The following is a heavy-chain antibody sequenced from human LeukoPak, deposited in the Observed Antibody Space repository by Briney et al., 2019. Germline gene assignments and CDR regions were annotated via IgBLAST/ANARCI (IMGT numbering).Heavy chain of an antibody. Sequence: PGGSLRLSCAASGFTFSSYEMNWVRQAPGKGLEWVSYISSSGSTIYYADSVKGRFTISRDNAKNSLYLQMNSLRAEDTAVYYCATTNYDSSLGAFDIWGQGTMVTVSS. CDR2: ISSSGSTI. CDR1: GFTFSSYE. D-gene: IGHD3-22*01. V-gene: IGHV3-48*03. J-gene: IGHJ3*02. CDR3: ATTNYDSSLGAFDI.